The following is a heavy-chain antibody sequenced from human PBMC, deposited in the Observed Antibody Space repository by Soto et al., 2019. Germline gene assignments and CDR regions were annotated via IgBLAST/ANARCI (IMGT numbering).Heavy chain of an antibody. V-gene: IGHV1-46*02. CDR2: INPGSDTT. CDR3: ARYPRGVTPGQFDF. J-gene: IGHJ4*02. D-gene: IGHD2-21*02. Sequence: QVHLVQSGAEVKKPGASVKVSCKASGYIFNSFSIHWVRQAPGQGLEWMGIINPGSDTTGYAQKFLGRLTMTSDTSTSTVYMELSYLTSEDTAVYHCARYPRGVTPGQFDFWGQGTLVTVTS. CDR1: GYIFNSFS.